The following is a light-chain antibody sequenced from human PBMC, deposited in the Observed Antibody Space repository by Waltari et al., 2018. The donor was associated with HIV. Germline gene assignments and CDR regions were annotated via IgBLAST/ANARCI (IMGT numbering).Light chain of an antibody. CDR2: ENN. V-gene: IGLV1-51*02. CDR3: GTWDSSLSGGV. CDR1: SSNIGNNY. J-gene: IGLJ3*02. Sequence: QSVLTQPPSVSAAPGQKVTMSCSGSSSNIGNNYVSWYQQFPGTAPKLLIYENNKRPSGIPDRFSGSKSGTSATLGITGLQTGDEADYYCGTWDSSLSGGVFGGGTKLTVL.